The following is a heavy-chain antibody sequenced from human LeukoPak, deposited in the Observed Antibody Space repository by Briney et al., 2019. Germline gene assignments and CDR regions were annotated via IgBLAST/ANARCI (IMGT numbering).Heavy chain of an antibody. CDR3: AELGITMIGGV. V-gene: IGHV3-48*01. CDR2: ISSSSRTI. Sequence: GGSLRLSCAASGFTFSRYSMNWVRQAPGKGLEWVSYISSSSRTIHYADSVKGRFTISRDNAKNSLYLQMNSLRAEDTAVYYCAELGITMIGGVWGKGTTVTISS. J-gene: IGHJ6*04. D-gene: IGHD3-10*02. CDR1: GFTFSRYS.